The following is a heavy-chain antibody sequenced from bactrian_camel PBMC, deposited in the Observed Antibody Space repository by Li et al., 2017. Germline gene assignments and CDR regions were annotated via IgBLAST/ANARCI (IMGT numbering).Heavy chain of an antibody. CDR3: AASPAFCGRWTSYNS. D-gene: IGHD2*01. CDR1: GYTYSSIC. Sequence: QLVESGGGSVQPGGSLRLSCAASGYTYSSICMGWFRQAPGKEREGVAAISPGAGGSTYYADSVKGRFTISQDNARNTLYLQMNSLKPEDTAMYYCAASPAFCGRWTSYNSWGQGTQVTVS. J-gene: IGHJ4*01. V-gene: IGHV3S1*01. CDR2: ISPGAGGST.